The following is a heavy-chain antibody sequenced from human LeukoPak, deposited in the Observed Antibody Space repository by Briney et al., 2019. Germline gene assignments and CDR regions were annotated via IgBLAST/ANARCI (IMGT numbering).Heavy chain of an antibody. CDR3: ARAKGRSPLFDY. J-gene: IGHJ4*02. CDR1: GDSVSSNSAA. CDR2: TYYRSKWYN. V-gene: IGHV6-1*01. D-gene: IGHD6-13*01. Sequence: SQTLSLTCALSGDSVSSNSAAWNWIRQSPSRGLDWLVRTYYRSKWYNDYAVSVKGRIAINPDTSKNQFSLQLNSVTPEDTAVYYCARAKGRSPLFDYWGQGTLVTVSS.